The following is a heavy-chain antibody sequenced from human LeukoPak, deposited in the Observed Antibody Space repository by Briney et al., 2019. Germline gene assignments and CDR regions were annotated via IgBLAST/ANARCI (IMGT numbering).Heavy chain of an antibody. CDR2: ISSSSSYI. CDR3: ARGPSDIVVVPAAIFYYYMDV. Sequence: GGSLRLSCAASGFTFSSYSMNWVRQAPGKGLEWVSSISSSSSYIYYADSVKGRFTISRYNAKNSLYLQMNSLRAEDTAVYYCARGPSDIVVVPAAIFYYYMDVWGKGTTVTVSS. CDR1: GFTFSSYS. J-gene: IGHJ6*03. D-gene: IGHD2-2*02. V-gene: IGHV3-21*01.